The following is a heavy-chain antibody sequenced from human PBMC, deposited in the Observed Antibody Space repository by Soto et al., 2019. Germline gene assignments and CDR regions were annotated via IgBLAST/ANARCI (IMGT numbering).Heavy chain of an antibody. J-gene: IGHJ2*01. CDR3: ASYNYGWYFDL. D-gene: IGHD3-16*01. Sequence: QVQLQESGPGLVKPSQTLSLTCTVSGGSISSGGDYWSWIRQHPGKGLEWIGYIYYRGSTYYNPSLKGRVSISVDTSKNQFSLKLSSVTAADTAVYYCASYNYGWYFDLWGRGTLVTVSS. CDR1: GGSISSGGDY. V-gene: IGHV4-31*03. CDR2: IYYRGST.